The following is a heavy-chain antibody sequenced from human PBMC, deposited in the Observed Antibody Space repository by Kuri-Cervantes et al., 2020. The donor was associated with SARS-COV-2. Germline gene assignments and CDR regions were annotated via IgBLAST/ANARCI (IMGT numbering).Heavy chain of an antibody. CDR3: AKDMAAAAGTGADY. Sequence: GGSLRLSCAASGFTVSSNYMSWVRQAPGKGLEWVSVIYSGGSTYYADSVKGRFTISRDNSKNSLYLQMNSLKTEVTALYYCAKDMAAAAGTGADYWGQGTLVTVSS. V-gene: IGHV3-53*05. CDR2: IYSGGST. CDR1: GFTVSSNY. D-gene: IGHD6-13*01. J-gene: IGHJ4*02.